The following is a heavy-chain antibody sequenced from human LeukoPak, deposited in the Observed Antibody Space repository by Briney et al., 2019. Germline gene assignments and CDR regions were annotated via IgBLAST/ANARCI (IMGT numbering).Heavy chain of an antibody. J-gene: IGHJ4*02. CDR3: ARFSPNENHGDYAFDY. V-gene: IGHV1-8*01. CDR2: MNPNSGDS. D-gene: IGHD4-17*01. CDR1: GYTFTDYD. Sequence: ASVKVSCKASGYTFTDYDINWMRQTTGQGLQWIGWMNPNSGDSGYAQELQGRVTMTRDTSISTAYMELSSLTSEDTALYFCARFSPNENHGDYAFDYWGQGTPVTVSS.